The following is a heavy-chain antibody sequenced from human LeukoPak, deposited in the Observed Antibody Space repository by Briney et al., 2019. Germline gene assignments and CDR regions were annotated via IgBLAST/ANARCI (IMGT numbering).Heavy chain of an antibody. D-gene: IGHD6-6*01. CDR1: GGTFSSYA. V-gene: IGHV1-46*01. CDR3: ARGPLSSSLYFDY. J-gene: IGHJ4*02. Sequence: GSSVKVSCKAAGGTFSSYAISWVRQAPGQGLEWMGIINPSGGSTSYAQKFQGRLTMTRDTSTSTVYMELSSLRSEDTAVYYCARGPLSSSLYFDYWGQGTLVTVSS. CDR2: INPSGGST.